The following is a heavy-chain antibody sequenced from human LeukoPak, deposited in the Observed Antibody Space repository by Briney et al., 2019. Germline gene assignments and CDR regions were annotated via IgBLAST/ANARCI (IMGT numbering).Heavy chain of an antibody. Sequence: GGSLRLSCAASGFTFSNAWMSWVRQAPGKGLEWVGRIKSKTDGGTTDYAAPVKGRFTISRDDSKNTLYLQMNSLKTEDTAVYYCTRKLIQLLSDYYHYMDVWGKGTTVTVSS. V-gene: IGHV3-15*01. CDR1: GFTFSNAW. CDR2: IKSKTDGGTT. J-gene: IGHJ6*03. D-gene: IGHD2-2*01. CDR3: TRKLIQLLSDYYHYMDV.